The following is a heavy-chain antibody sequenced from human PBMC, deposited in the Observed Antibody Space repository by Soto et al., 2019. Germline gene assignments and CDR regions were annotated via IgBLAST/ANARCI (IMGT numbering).Heavy chain of an antibody. Sequence: GASLKVSCKASGYTFTSYFMHWVRQAPGDGLEWMGIINPSGGSTNYAQNFQGRVTMTRDTSTSTVYMELSSLRSEDTAVYYCARYVKSTMYSIPSAFVMWGQGTMVAVSS. V-gene: IGHV1-46*01. CDR2: INPSGGST. CDR1: GYTFTSYF. CDR3: ARYVKSTMYSIPSAFVM. D-gene: IGHD2-8*01. J-gene: IGHJ3*02.